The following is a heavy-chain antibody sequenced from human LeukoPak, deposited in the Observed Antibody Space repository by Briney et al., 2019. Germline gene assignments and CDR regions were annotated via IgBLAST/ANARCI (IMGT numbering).Heavy chain of an antibody. CDR1: GFTFSSYS. Sequence: GGSPRLSCAASGFTFSSYSMNWVRQAPGKGLEWVSSISSSSSYIYYADSVKGRFTISRDNAKNSLYLQMNSLRAEDTAVYYCAMDRLGELSPFSYWGQGTLVTVSS. D-gene: IGHD3-16*02. J-gene: IGHJ4*02. CDR2: ISSSSSYI. V-gene: IGHV3-21*01. CDR3: AMDRLGELSPFSY.